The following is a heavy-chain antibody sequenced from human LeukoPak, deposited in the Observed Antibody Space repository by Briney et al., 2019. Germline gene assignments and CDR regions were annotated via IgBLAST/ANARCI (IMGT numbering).Heavy chain of an antibody. V-gene: IGHV4-59*01. CDR1: GRSLSPYF. J-gene: IGHJ3*02. CDR2: IHYTGST. D-gene: IGHD1-26*01. CDR3: ARVDSGSYFGAFDI. Sequence: SETLSLTCTVSGRSLSPYFWTWIRQPPGKGLEWIGYIHYTGSTNYNPSLQSRVTMPADTSKNQFSLKLTSVTAAHTPVYYCARVDSGSYFGAFDIWGQGTMVTVSS.